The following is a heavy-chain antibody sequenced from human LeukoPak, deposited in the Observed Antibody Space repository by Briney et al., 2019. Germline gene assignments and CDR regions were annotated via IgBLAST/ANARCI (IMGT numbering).Heavy chain of an antibody. Sequence: PSETLSLTCTVSGGSISSYYWSWIRQPPGKGLEWIGCIYNSVTTNYNPSLKSRLTISVDTSENQISLKLSSVTAADTAVYYCARHGPADSRSYPLDYWGQGTLVTVSS. CDR2: IYNSVTT. CDR3: ARHGPADSRSYPLDY. D-gene: IGHD3-10*01. CDR1: GGSISSYY. J-gene: IGHJ4*02. V-gene: IGHV4-59*08.